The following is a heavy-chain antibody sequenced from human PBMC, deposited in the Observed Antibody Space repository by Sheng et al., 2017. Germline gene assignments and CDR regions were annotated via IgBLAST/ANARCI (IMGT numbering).Heavy chain of an antibody. V-gene: IGHV4-59*01. Sequence: QVQLQESGPGLVKPSETLSLTCSVSGGSISSYYWSWIRQPPGKGLEWIGYIYYSGGTNYNPSLKSRVTMSVDMSKNQFSLKLSSVTAADTAVYYCASGSYNNYVYFDYWGQGNLVTVSS. CDR2: IYYSGGT. CDR1: GGSISSYY. CDR3: ASGSYNNYVYFDY. J-gene: IGHJ4*02. D-gene: IGHD4-4*01.